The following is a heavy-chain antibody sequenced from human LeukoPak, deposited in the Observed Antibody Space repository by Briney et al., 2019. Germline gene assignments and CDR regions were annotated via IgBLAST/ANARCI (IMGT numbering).Heavy chain of an antibody. CDR1: GASVYSGDYY. CDR2: IFYTGST. Sequence: NPSETLSLTCSVVGASVYSGDYYWAWIRRPPGKSLEYIGSIFYTGSTYDNPSLTGRFSMSVDTSKNQFSLHLASVTATDTAVYYCARRGVYGSENYFEYWGRGALVIVSS. CDR3: ARRGVYGSENYFEY. D-gene: IGHD3-10*01. J-gene: IGHJ4*02. V-gene: IGHV4-39*01.